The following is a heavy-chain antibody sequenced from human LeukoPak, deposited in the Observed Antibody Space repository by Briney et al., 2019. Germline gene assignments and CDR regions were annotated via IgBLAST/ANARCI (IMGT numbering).Heavy chain of an antibody. CDR2: IYHSGST. D-gene: IGHD3-10*01. J-gene: IGHJ6*03. Sequence: IYHSGSTYYNPSLKSRVTISVDRSKNQFSLKLSSVTAVDTAVYYCARDKRSGEYYYYMDVWGKGTTVTVSS. CDR3: ARDKRSGEYYYYMDV. V-gene: IGHV4-30-2*01.